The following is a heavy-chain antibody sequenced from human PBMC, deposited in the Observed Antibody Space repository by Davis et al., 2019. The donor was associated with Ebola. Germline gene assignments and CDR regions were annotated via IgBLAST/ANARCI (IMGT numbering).Heavy chain of an antibody. CDR2: ISSSGSTI. D-gene: IGHD6-19*01. V-gene: IGHV3-11*01. CDR1: CFSFSASY. Sequence: GESLKISCAASCFSFSASYMSWIRQAPGKGLEWVSYISSSGSTIYYADSVKGRFTISRDNAKNSLYLQMNSLRAEDTAVYYCAREGYSSGFIDYWGQGTLVTVST. CDR3: AREGYSSGFIDY. J-gene: IGHJ4*02.